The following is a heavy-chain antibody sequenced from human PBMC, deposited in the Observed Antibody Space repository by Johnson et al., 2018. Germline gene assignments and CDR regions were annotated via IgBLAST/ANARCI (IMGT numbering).Heavy chain of an antibody. D-gene: IGHD3-10*01. CDR3: ARRITMVRGVVYYDYGMDV. V-gene: IGHV1-8*01. CDR2: MNPNSDNT. J-gene: IGHJ6*02. Sequence: QVQLVESGAEVKKPGASVKVSCKASGYTFTSYDINWVRQATGQGLEWMGWMNPNSDNTDYAQKFQGRVTMTRNTSISTAYMELSSLRSEDTALYSCARRITMVRGVVYYDYGMDVWGQGTTVTVSS. CDR1: GYTFTSYD.